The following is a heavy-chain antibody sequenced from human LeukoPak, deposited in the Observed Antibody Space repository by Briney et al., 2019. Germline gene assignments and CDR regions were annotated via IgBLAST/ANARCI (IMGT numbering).Heavy chain of an antibody. CDR2: TYYRSKWYN. CDR1: GDSVSSNSAA. Sequence: SQTLSLTCAISGDSVSSNSAAWNWIRQSPSRGLEWLGRTYYRSKWYNDYAVSVKSRITINPDTSKNQFSMQLNSVTPEDTAVYYCARARTNRVATIWYFDLWGRGTLVTVSS. V-gene: IGHV6-1*01. J-gene: IGHJ2*01. D-gene: IGHD5-12*01. CDR3: ARARTNRVATIWYFDL.